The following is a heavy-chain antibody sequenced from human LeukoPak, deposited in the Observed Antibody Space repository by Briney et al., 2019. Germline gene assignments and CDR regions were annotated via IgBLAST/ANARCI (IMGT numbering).Heavy chain of an antibody. CDR1: GFTFSTYA. Sequence: GGSLRLSCAASGFTFSTYAMTWVRQAPGKGLEWVSSIGGRGGSTYYADSVKGRFTISRDNSKNTLDLQMHSLRADDSAVYYCAKEYIRKEIVVTAIVYDYWGQGTLVTVSS. CDR3: AKEYIRKEIVVTAIVYDY. J-gene: IGHJ4*02. CDR2: IGGRGGST. V-gene: IGHV3-23*01. D-gene: IGHD2-21*02.